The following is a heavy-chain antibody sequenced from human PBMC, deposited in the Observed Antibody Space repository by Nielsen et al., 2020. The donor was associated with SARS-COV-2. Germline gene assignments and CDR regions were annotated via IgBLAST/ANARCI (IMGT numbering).Heavy chain of an antibody. V-gene: IGHV1-3*04. Sequence: ASMKVSCKASGYTFTAYAIHWVRQDPGQRLEWMGWINSDSGNTKYSQKFRGRVTITRDTSASTAYMELSGLSSEDTAVYYCARSRGCSATSCFFDYWGQGALVTVSS. CDR3: ARSRGCSATSCFFDY. D-gene: IGHD2-2*01. CDR1: GYTFTAYA. J-gene: IGHJ4*02. CDR2: INSDSGNT.